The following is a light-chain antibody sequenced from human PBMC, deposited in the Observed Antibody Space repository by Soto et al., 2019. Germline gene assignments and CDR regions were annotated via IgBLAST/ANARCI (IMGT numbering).Light chain of an antibody. CDR1: SSDVGGYNS. CDR3: SSFTSSMTNV. Sequence: QSVLTQPASVSGSPGQSITISCTGTSSDVGGYNSVSWYQVHPGKAPELILYDVGDRPSGVSYRFSGSKSGNTASLTISGLQAADEADYFCSSFTSSMTNVFGSGTKLTVL. CDR2: DVG. J-gene: IGLJ1*01. V-gene: IGLV2-14*03.